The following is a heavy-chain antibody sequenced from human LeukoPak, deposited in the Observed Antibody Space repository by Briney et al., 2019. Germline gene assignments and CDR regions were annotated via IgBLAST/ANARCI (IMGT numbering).Heavy chain of an antibody. V-gene: IGHV3-30*04. CDR1: GFTFSSYA. CDR2: ISYDVSNK. J-gene: IGHJ1*01. D-gene: IGHD6-13*01. CDR3: ARVGIAAAGPRVYFPH. Sequence: GRSLRLSCAAAGFTFSSYAMHWVRQAPGKGLEWGAVISYDVSNKYYADSGKGRFTISREHSKTTLYLQMNSLRAEDTAVYYCARVGIAAAGPRVYFPHWGQGTLVTVSS.